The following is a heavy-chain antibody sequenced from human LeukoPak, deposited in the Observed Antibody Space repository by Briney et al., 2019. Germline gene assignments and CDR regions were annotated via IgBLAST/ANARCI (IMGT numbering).Heavy chain of an antibody. Sequence: SETLSLTCAVSAASIRNYYWSWIRQAPGEGLEGIGYISTSGSTNYNPSLKSRVSISLDTSKNRFSLNLNFVTAADTAVYYCTSPRSGYRYTFDYWGQGALVTVSS. CDR3: TSPRSGYRYTFDY. D-gene: IGHD3-22*01. V-gene: IGHV4-4*09. CDR1: AASIRNYY. CDR2: ISTSGST. J-gene: IGHJ4*02.